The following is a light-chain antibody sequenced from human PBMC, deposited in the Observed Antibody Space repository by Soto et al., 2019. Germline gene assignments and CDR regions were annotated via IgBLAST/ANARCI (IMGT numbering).Light chain of an antibody. CDR1: QNIGTW. Sequence: DIQLTQSPSTLSASVGDRVTITCRASQNIGTWLAWYQHRPGEGPKLLIHDAPTLESGVPPKISRGRSATAFSLTINSLQSGDSGTYHCQQYDTCSPITFGQGTKVDI. CDR2: DAP. V-gene: IGKV1-5*01. J-gene: IGKJ1*01. CDR3: QQYDTCSPIT.